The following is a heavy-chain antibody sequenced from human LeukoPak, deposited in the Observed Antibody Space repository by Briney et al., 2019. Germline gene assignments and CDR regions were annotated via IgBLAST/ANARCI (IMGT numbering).Heavy chain of an antibody. J-gene: IGHJ2*01. V-gene: IGHV5-51*01. CDR1: EYIFTNYW. CDR3: ARRPRRDWFFDL. CDR2: TYPRDSDT. Sequence: GESLKISCKGSEYIFTNYWIGWVRQMPGKGLEWMGITYPRDSDTRYSPSFQGHVTISADKSINTAYLQWSSPKASDTAIYYCARRPRRDWFFDLWGRGTLVTVSS.